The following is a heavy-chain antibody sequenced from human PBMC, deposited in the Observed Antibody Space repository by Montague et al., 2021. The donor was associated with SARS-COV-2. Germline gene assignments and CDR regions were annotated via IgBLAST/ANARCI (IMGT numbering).Heavy chain of an antibody. J-gene: IGHJ4*02. D-gene: IGHD7-27*01. CDR3: ARFDLGFKCKVYFFDA. V-gene: IGHV4-59*01. CDR2: IYNSGGT. CDR1: GGSFSSYS. Sequence: SETLSLTCAVSGGSFSSYSWSWIRQSPGKGLEWIGNIYNSGGTIYNPSLNRRVTISLDTSKNQFSLKLRTVTAADTAVYYCARFDLGFKCKVYFFDAWGQGTLVTVSS.